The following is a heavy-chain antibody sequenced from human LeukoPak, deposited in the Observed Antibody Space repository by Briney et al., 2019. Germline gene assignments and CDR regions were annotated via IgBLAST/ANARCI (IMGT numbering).Heavy chain of an antibody. V-gene: IGHV3-33*01. CDR2: IWYDGSNK. J-gene: IGHJ4*02. Sequence: PGGSLRLSCAASGFTFSSYGMHWVRQAPGKGLEWVAVIWYDGSNKYYADSVKGRFTISRDNSKNTLYLQMNSLRTEDTGMYFCTWMATIFTVDYWGQGTLVTVSS. CDR3: TWMATIFTVDY. CDR1: GFTFSSYG. D-gene: IGHD5-12*01.